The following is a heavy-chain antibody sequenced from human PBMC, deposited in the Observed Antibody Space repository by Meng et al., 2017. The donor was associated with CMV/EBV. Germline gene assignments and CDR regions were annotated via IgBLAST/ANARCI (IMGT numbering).Heavy chain of an antibody. CDR1: GFTFSSYA. Sequence: GRLVEAGGGVVQPGRSLRLSCAASGFTFSSYAMHWVRQAPGKGLEWVAVISYDGSNKYYADSVKGRFTISRDNSKNTLYLQMNSLRAEDTAVYYCARGDYFDYWGQGTLVTVSS. V-gene: IGHV3-30-3*01. J-gene: IGHJ4*02. CDR3: ARGDYFDY. CDR2: ISYDGSNK.